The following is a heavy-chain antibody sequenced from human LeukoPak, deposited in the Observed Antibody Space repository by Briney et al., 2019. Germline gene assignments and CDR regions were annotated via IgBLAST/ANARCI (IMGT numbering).Heavy chain of an antibody. CDR3: AKEQYPGYFDF. D-gene: IGHD1-14*01. CDR1: GFIFSGSS. J-gene: IGHJ4*02. CDR2: IRFDATNK. Sequence: GRSLRLSCEASGFIFSGSSMHWVRQAPGKGLEWVCFIRFDATNKYYADSVKGRFTISRDNSNNTLYLQLNNVRTEDTATYFCAKEQYPGYFDFWGQGTLVTVSA. V-gene: IGHV3-30*02.